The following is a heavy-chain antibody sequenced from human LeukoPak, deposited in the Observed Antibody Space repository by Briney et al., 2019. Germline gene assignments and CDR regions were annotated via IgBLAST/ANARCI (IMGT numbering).Heavy chain of an antibody. D-gene: IGHD2-15*01. V-gene: IGHV4-59*12. CDR2: VYYSGST. J-gene: IGHJ4*02. Sequence: PSETLSLTCTVSGGSISSYYWSWIRQPPGKGLEWIGYVYYSGSTNYNPSLKSRVTISVDTSKNQFSLKLSSVTAADTAVYYCARGYCSGGSCYGYWGQGTLVTVSS. CDR3: ARGYCSGGSCYGY. CDR1: GGSISSYY.